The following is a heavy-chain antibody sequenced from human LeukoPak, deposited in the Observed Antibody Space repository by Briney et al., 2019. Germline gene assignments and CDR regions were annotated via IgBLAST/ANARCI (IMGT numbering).Heavy chain of an antibody. J-gene: IGHJ5*02. CDR3: AKSPYPDWRITIFGGFDP. CDR2: ISGSGGST. V-gene: IGHV3-23*01. D-gene: IGHD3-3*01. CDR1: GFTFSSYG. Sequence: GGSLRLSCAASGFTFSSYGMSWVRQAPGKGLEWVSAISGSGGSTYYADSVKGRFTISRDNSKNTLYLQMNSLRAEDTAVYYCAKSPYPDWRITIFGGFDPWGQGTLVTVSS.